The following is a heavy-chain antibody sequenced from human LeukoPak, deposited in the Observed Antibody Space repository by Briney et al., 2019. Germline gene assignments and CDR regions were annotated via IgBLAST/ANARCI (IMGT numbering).Heavy chain of an antibody. CDR1: GGTFSSYA. V-gene: IGHV1-18*01. CDR2: ISAYNGHT. Sequence: GASVKVSCKASGGTFSSYAISWVRQAPGQGLEWMGWISAYNGHTKYAQKFQGRVTMTTDTSTSTAYMELRSLRSDDTAVYYCARGFPPRRNYDSSGYYSYHFDYWGQGTLVTVSS. CDR3: ARGFPPRRNYDSSGYYSYHFDY. J-gene: IGHJ4*02. D-gene: IGHD3-22*01.